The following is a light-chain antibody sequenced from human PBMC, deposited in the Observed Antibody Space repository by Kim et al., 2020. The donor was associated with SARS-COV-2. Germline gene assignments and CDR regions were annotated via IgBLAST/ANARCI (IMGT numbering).Light chain of an antibody. V-gene: IGLV3-19*01. J-gene: IGLJ2*01. CDR2: GKN. CDR3: MSRGTSGAVV. Sequence: SSELTQDPAVSVALGQTVRITCRGVSLRSYYATWYQQKAGQAPALVVYGKNNRPSGIPDRFSGSSSGNTASLTITGAQADDEADYYCMSRGTSGAVVFGGGTQLTVL. CDR1: SLRSYY.